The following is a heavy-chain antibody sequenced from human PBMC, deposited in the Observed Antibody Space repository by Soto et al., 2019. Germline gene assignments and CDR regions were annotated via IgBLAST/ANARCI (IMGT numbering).Heavy chain of an antibody. V-gene: IGHV1-2*02. CDR2: INPNSGAT. Sequence: ASVKVSCKASGDTFTGYFMHWVRQAPGQGLEWMGWINPNSGATTYAQKFQGRVTMTRDTSISTAYMELSNLRSDDTAVYYCARDWGGHGYNFFVNWGQGXLVTVSS. J-gene: IGHJ4*01. CDR1: GDTFTGYF. D-gene: IGHD5-12*01. CDR3: ARDWGGHGYNFFVN.